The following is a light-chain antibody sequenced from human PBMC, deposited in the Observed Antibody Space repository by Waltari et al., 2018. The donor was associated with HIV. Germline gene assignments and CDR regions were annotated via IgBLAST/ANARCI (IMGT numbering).Light chain of an antibody. CDR2: GDA. CDR3: AAWDDSLNGYV. CDR1: SSNIGSNS. Sequence: QSVLTQPPSASGTPGQRVTISCSGSSSNIGSNSVNWYQQLPGTAPKLLIYGDAPRPSGVPDRFSGSKSGTSASLAISGPQSEDEAVYFCAAWDDSLNGYVFGAGTKVTVL. V-gene: IGLV1-44*01. J-gene: IGLJ1*01.